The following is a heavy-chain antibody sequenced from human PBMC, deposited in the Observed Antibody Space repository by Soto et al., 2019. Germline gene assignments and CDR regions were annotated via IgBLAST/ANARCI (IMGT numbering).Heavy chain of an antibody. CDR1: GGTFSSYA. D-gene: IGHD3-10*01. CDR3: ARDSEDMSYGSGSLYGMDV. V-gene: IGHV1-69*12. J-gene: IGHJ6*02. Sequence: QVQLVQSGAEVKKPGSSVKVSCKASGGTFSSYAISWVRQAPGQGLEWMGGIIPIFGTANYAQKFQGRVTITAAEATSTSYMELGSLRSEDTAVYYCARDSEDMSYGSGSLYGMDVWGQGTTVTVSS. CDR2: IIPIFGTA.